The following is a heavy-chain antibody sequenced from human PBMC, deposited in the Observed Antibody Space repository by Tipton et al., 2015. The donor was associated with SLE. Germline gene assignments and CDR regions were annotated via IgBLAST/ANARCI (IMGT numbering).Heavy chain of an antibody. Sequence: TLSLTCAVSGYSISSGYYWGWIRQPPGKGLEWIGSIYDGGSTYYNPSLKRRVTISVDTSKNQFSLKLNSVTAADTAVYYCARETAAPHLPDFWGQGTLVTVSS. CDR3: ARETAAPHLPDF. V-gene: IGHV4-38-2*02. CDR1: GYSISSGYY. J-gene: IGHJ4*02. D-gene: IGHD6-13*01. CDR2: IYDGGST.